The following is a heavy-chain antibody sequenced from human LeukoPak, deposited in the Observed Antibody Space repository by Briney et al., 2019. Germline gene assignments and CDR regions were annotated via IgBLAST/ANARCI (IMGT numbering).Heavy chain of an antibody. Sequence: PSETLSLTCTVSGVSISRYYWSWIRQPPGKGLEWIGYIYYNERSSYNPSLKSRVTMSIDTSKNQFSLKLSSVTAADTAVYYCAREATMDLFDYWGQGTLVTVSS. CDR3: AREATMDLFDY. J-gene: IGHJ4*02. CDR2: IYYNERS. D-gene: IGHD3-10*01. CDR1: GVSISRYY. V-gene: IGHV4-59*01.